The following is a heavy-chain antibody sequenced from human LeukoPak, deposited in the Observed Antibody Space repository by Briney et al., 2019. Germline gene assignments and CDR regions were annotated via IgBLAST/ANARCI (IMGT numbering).Heavy chain of an antibody. V-gene: IGHV4-39*01. D-gene: IGHD6-13*01. CDR3: ARLIRAAADY. J-gene: IGHJ4*02. Sequence: SETLSLTCTVSIGSISSTSLYWGCIRQPPGKGLEWIGSIYYSGSTYYNPSLKSQVTMSVDTSKNQFSLKLSSVTAADTAVYYCARLIRAAADYWGQGTLVTVSS. CDR2: IYYSGST. CDR1: IGSISSTSLY.